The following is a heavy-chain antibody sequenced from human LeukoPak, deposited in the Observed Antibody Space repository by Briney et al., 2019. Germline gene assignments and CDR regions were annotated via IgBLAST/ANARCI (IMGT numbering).Heavy chain of an antibody. Sequence: ASVKASCKASGYTFTGYYMHWVRQAPGQGLEWMGRINPNSGGTNYAQKFQGRVTMTRDTSISTAYMELSRLRSDDTAVYYCARDRRIAAAANWFDPWGQGTLVSVSS. D-gene: IGHD6-13*01. V-gene: IGHV1-2*06. CDR2: INPNSGGT. CDR1: GYTFTGYY. CDR3: ARDRRIAAAANWFDP. J-gene: IGHJ5*02.